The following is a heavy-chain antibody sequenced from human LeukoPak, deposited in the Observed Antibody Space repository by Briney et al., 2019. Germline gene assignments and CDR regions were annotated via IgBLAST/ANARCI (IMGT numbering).Heavy chain of an antibody. CDR1: GFTFSSYA. CDR2: ISGSGGST. D-gene: IGHD3-10*01. V-gene: IGHV3-23*01. CDR3: AKEGSNYYGSGTQDY. Sequence: GGSLRLSCAASGFTFSSYAMSWVRQAPGKGLEWVSAISGSGGSTYYADSVKGRFTISRDNPKNTLYLQMNSLRAEDTAVYYCAKEGSNYYGSGTQDYWGQGTLVTVSS. J-gene: IGHJ4*02.